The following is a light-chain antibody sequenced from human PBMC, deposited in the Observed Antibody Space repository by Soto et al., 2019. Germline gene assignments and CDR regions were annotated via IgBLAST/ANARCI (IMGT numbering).Light chain of an antibody. J-gene: IGLJ2*01. CDR2: EVS. CDR3: SSYAGSNTVV. CDR1: SSDVGGYTF. Sequence: SALTQPPSASGSPGQSVTISCTGSSSDVGGYTFVSWYQQHPGKAPKVMIFEVSKRPSGVPERFSGSKSGNTASLTVSGLQAEDEADYYCSSYAGSNTVVFGGGTKLTVL. V-gene: IGLV2-8*01.